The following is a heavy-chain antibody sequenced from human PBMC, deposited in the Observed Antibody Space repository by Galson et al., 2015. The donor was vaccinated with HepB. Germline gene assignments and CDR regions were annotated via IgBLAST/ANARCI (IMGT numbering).Heavy chain of an antibody. CDR3: ATTTQSYYDYGMDV. Sequence: SLRLSCAASGFTFSTYGMHWVRQAPGKGLEWVALIWYDGSNKYYADSVKGRFTISRDNSKNTMYLQMNSLRAEDTAVYYCATTTQSYYDYGMDVWGQGNPGRRLL. V-gene: IGHV3-33*01. D-gene: IGHD1-7*01. CDR2: IWYDGSNK. CDR1: GFTFSTYG. J-gene: IGHJ6*02.